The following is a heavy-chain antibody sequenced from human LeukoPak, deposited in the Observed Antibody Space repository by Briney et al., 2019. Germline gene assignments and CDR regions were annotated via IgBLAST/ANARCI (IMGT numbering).Heavy chain of an antibody. Sequence: PSETLSLTCTVSGGSISSYYWSWIRQPPGKGLEWIGYIYYSGSTNYNPSLKSRVTISVDTSKNQFSLKLSSVTAADTAVYYCARDALDCSGGSCYHTGYFDYLGQGTLVTVSS. CDR2: IYYSGST. J-gene: IGHJ4*02. D-gene: IGHD2-15*01. CDR1: GGSISSYY. V-gene: IGHV4-59*01. CDR3: ARDALDCSGGSCYHTGYFDY.